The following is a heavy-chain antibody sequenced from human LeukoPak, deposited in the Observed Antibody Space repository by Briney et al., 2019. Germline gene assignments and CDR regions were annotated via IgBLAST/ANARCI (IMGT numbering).Heavy chain of an antibody. CDR2: IIPIFGTA. D-gene: IGHD6-13*01. CDR3: ARDRGIAAAGTIWFDY. Sequence: ASVKVSCKASGGTFGSYAISWVRQAPGQGLEWMGGIIPIFGTANYAQKFQGRVTITADESTSTAYMELSSLRSEDTAVYYCARDRGIAAAGTIWFDYWGQGTLVTVSS. J-gene: IGHJ4*02. V-gene: IGHV1-69*13. CDR1: GGTFGSYA.